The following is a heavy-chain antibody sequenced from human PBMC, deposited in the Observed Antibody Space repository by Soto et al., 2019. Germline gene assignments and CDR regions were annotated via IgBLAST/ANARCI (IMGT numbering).Heavy chain of an antibody. D-gene: IGHD6-19*01. CDR3: AREGLGIYYYNGMDV. V-gene: IGHV1-18*01. CDR1: GYTFTKFG. J-gene: IGHJ6*02. CDR2: VSGYNGET. Sequence: QVQLVQSGAEVKKPGASVKVSCKASGYTFTKFGISWVPQAPGQGLEWMGWVSGYNGETSYAQSLQGRVTMTTDTSTTTAYMELRSLRSDDTAVFYCAREGLGIYYYNGMDVWGQGTTVTVSS.